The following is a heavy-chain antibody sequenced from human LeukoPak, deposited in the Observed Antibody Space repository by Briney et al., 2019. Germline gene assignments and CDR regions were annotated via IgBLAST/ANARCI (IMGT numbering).Heavy chain of an antibody. CDR1: GYTFTSYD. D-gene: IGHD3-22*01. CDR2: MNPNSGDT. J-gene: IGHJ4*02. CDR3: ARSDYYYDSSGYYYGDFDY. Sequence: ASVKVSCKASGYTFTSYDINWVRQATGQGLEWMGWMNPNSGDTGYAQRFQGRVTMTRSTSISTAYMELSSLRSEDTAVYYCARSDYYYDSSGYYYGDFDYWGQGTLVTVSS. V-gene: IGHV1-8*01.